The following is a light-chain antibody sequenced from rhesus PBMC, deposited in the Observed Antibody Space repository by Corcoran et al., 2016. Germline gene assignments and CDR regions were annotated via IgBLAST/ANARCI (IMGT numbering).Light chain of an antibody. CDR1: QGLNNY. Sequence: DIQMTQSPSSLSASVGDRVTITCRASQGLNNYLSWYQQRPGRAPQPLNYYASSLETGVPSRLRGSGSGTAYTLIISSLQPEDVATYYCQQYYDSPYSFGQGTKVEIK. V-gene: IGKV1-66*01. J-gene: IGKJ2*01. CDR2: YAS. CDR3: QQYYDSPYS.